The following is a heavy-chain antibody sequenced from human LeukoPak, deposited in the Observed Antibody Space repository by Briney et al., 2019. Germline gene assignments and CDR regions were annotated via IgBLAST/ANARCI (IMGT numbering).Heavy chain of an antibody. Sequence: GGSLRLSCAASGFTFSSYAMRWVRQAPGKGLEWVAVISYDGSNKYYADSVKGRFTISRDNSKNTLYLQMNSLRAEDTAVYYCATDPGYWGQGTLVTVSS. CDR2: ISYDGSNK. V-gene: IGHV3-30-3*01. J-gene: IGHJ4*02. CDR3: ATDPGY. CDR1: GFTFSSYA.